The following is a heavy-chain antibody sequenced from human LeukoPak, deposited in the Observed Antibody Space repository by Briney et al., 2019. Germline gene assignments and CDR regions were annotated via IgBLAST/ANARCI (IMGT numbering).Heavy chain of an antibody. D-gene: IGHD6-13*01. CDR3: ARVAAAGIGDHFDY. Sequence: PSETLSLTCAVYGRSFSGYYWSWIRQPPGKGLEWIGEINHSGSTNYNPSLKSRVTISVDTSKNQFSLKLSSVTAADTAVYYCARVAAAGIGDHFDYWGQGTLVTVSS. CDR1: GRSFSGYY. V-gene: IGHV4-34*01. CDR2: INHSGST. J-gene: IGHJ4*02.